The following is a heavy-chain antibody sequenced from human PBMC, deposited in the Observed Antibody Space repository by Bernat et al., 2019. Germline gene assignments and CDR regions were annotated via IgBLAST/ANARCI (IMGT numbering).Heavy chain of an antibody. D-gene: IGHD3-3*01. J-gene: IGHJ3*02. CDR2: IDWDDDK. Sequence: QVTLKESGPALVKPTQTLTLTCTFSGFSLSTSGMRVSWIRQPPGKALEWLARIDWDDDKFYSTSLKTRLTISKDTSKNQVVLTMTNMDPVDTATYYCALTYEFWRAFEIWGQVTMVTVSS. CDR3: ALTYEFWRAFEI. V-gene: IGHV2-70*04. CDR1: GFSLSTSGMR.